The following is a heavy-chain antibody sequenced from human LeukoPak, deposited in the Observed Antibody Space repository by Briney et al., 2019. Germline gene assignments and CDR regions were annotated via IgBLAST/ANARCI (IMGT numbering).Heavy chain of an antibody. D-gene: IGHD3-10*01. J-gene: IGHJ3*02. Sequence: KPSQTLSLTCTVSGGSISSGSYYWSWIRQPAGKGLECIGRIYTSGSTKYNPSLKSRVTISIDTPKNQFSLKLNSVTAADTAVYYCARWMVRGVTAFDIWGQGTMVTVSS. CDR3: ARWMVRGVTAFDI. V-gene: IGHV4-61*02. CDR1: GGSISSGSYY. CDR2: IYTSGST.